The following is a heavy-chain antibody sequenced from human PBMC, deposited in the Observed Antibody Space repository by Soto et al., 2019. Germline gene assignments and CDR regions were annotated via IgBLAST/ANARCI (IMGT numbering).Heavy chain of an antibody. Sequence: ESGGGLVQPGGSLRLSCAASGFTFSDYYMDWVRQVPGKGLEWVGRSRNKANSYNTEYAASVKGRFSISRDGSKDSMYLQMNSLKTEDTAVYYCARDTGGSYDYWGQGALVTVSS. CDR2: SRNKANSYNT. V-gene: IGHV3-72*01. CDR1: GFTFSDYY. J-gene: IGHJ4*02. CDR3: ARDTGGSYDY. D-gene: IGHD1-26*01.